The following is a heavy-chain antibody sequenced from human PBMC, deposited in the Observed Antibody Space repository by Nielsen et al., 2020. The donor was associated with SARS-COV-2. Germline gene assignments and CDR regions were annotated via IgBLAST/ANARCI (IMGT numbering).Heavy chain of an antibody. CDR1: GFTFDDYG. CDR2: INWNGGST. D-gene: IGHD2-15*01. J-gene: IGHJ4*02. Sequence: GESLKISCAASGFTFDDYGMSWVRQAPGKGLEWVSGINWNGGSTGYADSVKGRFTISRDNAKNSLSLQMNSLRAEDTALYHCVVTVCSGGSCPDYWGQGTLVTVSS. CDR3: VVTVCSGGSCPDY. V-gene: IGHV3-20*01.